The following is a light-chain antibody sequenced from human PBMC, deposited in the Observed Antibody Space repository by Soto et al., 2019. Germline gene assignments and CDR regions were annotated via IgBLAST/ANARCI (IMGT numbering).Light chain of an antibody. CDR1: SDHSSYA. J-gene: IGLJ3*02. CDR2: LNSDGSH. Sequence: QPVLTQSPSASASLGASVKLTCTLSSDHSSYAIACHQQQPEKGPRFLMKLNSDGSHSKGDGIPDRFSGSSSGAERYLTISSLQSEDEADYYCQTWGTGIQVFGGGTKLTVL. CDR3: QTWGTGIQV. V-gene: IGLV4-69*01.